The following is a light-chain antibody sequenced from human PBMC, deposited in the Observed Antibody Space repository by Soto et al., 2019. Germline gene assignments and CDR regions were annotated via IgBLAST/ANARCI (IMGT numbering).Light chain of an antibody. V-gene: IGKV1-5*03. J-gene: IGKJ4*01. Sequence: DLQMTQSPCSVSASVGDRVPITFRASQDISSWLAWYQQKPGKAPKLLIYKASSLESGVPSRFSGSGSGTEFTLTISNLQPDDFATYYCQQYDNYPLTFGGGTKVDIK. CDR1: QDISSW. CDR2: KAS. CDR3: QQYDNYPLT.